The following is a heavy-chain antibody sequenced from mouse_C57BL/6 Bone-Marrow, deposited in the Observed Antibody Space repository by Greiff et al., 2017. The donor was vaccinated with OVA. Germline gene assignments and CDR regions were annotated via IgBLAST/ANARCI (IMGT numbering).Heavy chain of an antibody. CDR3: ARHRSLGCFAY. Sequence: EVKLMESGGDLVKPGGSLKLSCAASGFTFSSYGMSWVRQTPDKRLEWVATISSGGSYTYYPDSVKGRFTISRDNAKNTLYLQMSSLKSEDTAMYYCARHRSLGCFAYWGQGTLVTVSA. CDR1: GFTFSSYG. J-gene: IGHJ3*01. CDR2: ISSGGSYT. V-gene: IGHV5-6*01. D-gene: IGHD4-1*01.